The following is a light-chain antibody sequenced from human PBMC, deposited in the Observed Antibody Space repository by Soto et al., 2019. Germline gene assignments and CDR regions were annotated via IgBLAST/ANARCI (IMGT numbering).Light chain of an antibody. V-gene: IGKV1-5*03. J-gene: IGKJ1*01. Sequence: DIQMTQSPSTLAASVGDRVTITCRASQSSSSWLAWCQQKPGKARKLLIYKASSLASGVPSRFSGSGSGTEFTLTISSLQPDDFAAYYCQQYNSYWTFGQGTKVDIK. CDR2: KAS. CDR3: QQYNSYWT. CDR1: QSSSSW.